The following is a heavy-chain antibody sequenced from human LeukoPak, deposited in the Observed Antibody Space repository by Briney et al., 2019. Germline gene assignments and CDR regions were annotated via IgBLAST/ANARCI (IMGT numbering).Heavy chain of an antibody. J-gene: IGHJ6*03. Sequence: SETLSLTCTVSGYSITTNYYWAWIRQSPGTGLEWIGSVYHNGETYYDPSLKSRVIISVDTSKNEFSLRLTSVTAADTAVYYCVTPRSWELSDMAVWGKGTTVIVSS. D-gene: IGHD1-26*01. V-gene: IGHV4-38-2*02. CDR1: GYSITTNYY. CDR2: VYHNGET. CDR3: VTPRSWELSDMAV.